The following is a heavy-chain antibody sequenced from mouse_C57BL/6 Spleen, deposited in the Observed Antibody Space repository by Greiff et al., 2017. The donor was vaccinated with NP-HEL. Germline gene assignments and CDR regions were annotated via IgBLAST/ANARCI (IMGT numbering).Heavy chain of an antibody. CDR2: IDPETGGT. V-gene: IGHV1-15*01. J-gene: IGHJ1*03. CDR1: GYTFTDYE. D-gene: IGHD4-1*01. Sequence: VQLQQSGAELVRPGASVTLSCKASGYTFTDYEMHWVKQTPVHGLEWIGAIDPETGGTAYNQKFKGKAILTADKSSSTAYMELRSLKSEDSAGYYCTKTGTGYFDVWGTGTTVTVSS. CDR3: TKTGTGYFDV.